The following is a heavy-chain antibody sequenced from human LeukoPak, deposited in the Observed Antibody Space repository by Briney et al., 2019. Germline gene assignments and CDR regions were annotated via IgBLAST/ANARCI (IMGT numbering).Heavy chain of an antibody. CDR1: GGTFSSYT. V-gene: IGHV1-69*02. Sequence: VASVKVSCKASGGTFSSYTISGVRQAPGQGLEWMGRIIPILGIANYAQKFQGRVTITADKSTSTAYMELSSLRSEDTAVYYCARGAFSDDFWRSNWFDPWGQGTLVTVSS. CDR2: IIPILGIA. D-gene: IGHD3-3*01. J-gene: IGHJ5*02. CDR3: ARGAFSDDFWRSNWFDP.